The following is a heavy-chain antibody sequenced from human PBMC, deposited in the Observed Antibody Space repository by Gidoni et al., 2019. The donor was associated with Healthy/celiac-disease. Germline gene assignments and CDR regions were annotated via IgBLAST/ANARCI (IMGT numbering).Heavy chain of an antibody. CDR1: GSTFDDYA. CDR2: ISWNSGSI. J-gene: IGHJ4*02. D-gene: IGHD3-22*01. V-gene: IGHV3-9*01. Sequence: ELQLVESGGGLVQPGRSLRLSCAASGSTFDDYAMHWVRQAPGKGLEWVSGISWNSGSIGYADSVKGRFTISRDNAKNSLYLQMNSLRAEDTALYYCAKGEYDSSGHEYYFDYWGQGTLVTVSS. CDR3: AKGEYDSSGHEYYFDY.